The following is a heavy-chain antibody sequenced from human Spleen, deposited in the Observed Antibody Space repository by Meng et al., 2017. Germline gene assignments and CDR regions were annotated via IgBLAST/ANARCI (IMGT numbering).Heavy chain of an antibody. CDR2: LNPNSGAT. Sequence: QVDLLQSGYEVKKPGASVAVSCKASGFPLRRYAINWVRRASGQGLEWLGWLNPNSGATGYSQKFQGRISLTRDTSINTAYLELSGLASEDTAVYYCARNKPSTGDFDFWGQGTLVTVAS. J-gene: IGHJ4*02. CDR1: GFPLRRYA. V-gene: IGHV1-8*01. D-gene: IGHD1-1*01. CDR3: ARNKPSTGDFDF.